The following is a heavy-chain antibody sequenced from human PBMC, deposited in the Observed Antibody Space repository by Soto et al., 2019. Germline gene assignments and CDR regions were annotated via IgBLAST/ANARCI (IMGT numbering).Heavy chain of an antibody. CDR2: INSDGSST. V-gene: IGHV3-74*01. D-gene: IGHD3-3*01. CDR1: GFTFSSYW. J-gene: IGHJ4*02. Sequence: EVQLVESGGGLVQPGGSLRLSCAASGFTFSSYWMHWVRQAPGKGLVWVSRINSDGSSTSYADSVKGRFTISRDNAKKTLYLPMYSLRAEDTAVYYCARTYYDFWSGYSTYYFDYWGQGTLVTVSA. CDR3: ARTYYDFWSGYSTYYFDY.